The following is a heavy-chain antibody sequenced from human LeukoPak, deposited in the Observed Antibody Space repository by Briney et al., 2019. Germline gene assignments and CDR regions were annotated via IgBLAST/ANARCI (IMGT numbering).Heavy chain of an antibody. CDR1: GASISNYY. Sequence: SETLSLTCTVSGASISNYYWSWIQQPPGKGLEWIGYVYYSGSTNYNPSLKSRVTISLDTSKNQFSLKLSSVTAADTAVYYCARSQPSEEIDYWGQGTLVTVSS. D-gene: IGHD3-3*01. J-gene: IGHJ4*02. CDR2: VYYSGST. V-gene: IGHV4-59*01. CDR3: ARSQPSEEIDY.